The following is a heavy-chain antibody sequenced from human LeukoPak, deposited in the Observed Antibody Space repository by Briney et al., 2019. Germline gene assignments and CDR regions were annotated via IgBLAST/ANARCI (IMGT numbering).Heavy chain of an antibody. J-gene: IGHJ4*02. Sequence: GASVKVSCKASGYTFTGYYMHWVRQAPGQGLEWMGWINPNSGGTNYAQKFQGRVTMTRDTSISTAYMELSRLRSDDTAVYYCARDSNDILAWLDYWGQGTLVTVSS. D-gene: IGHD3-9*01. CDR3: ARDSNDILAWLDY. CDR1: GYTFTGYY. V-gene: IGHV1-2*02. CDR2: INPNSGGT.